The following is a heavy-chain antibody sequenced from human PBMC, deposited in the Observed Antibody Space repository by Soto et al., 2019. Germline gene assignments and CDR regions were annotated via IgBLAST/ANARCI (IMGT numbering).Heavy chain of an antibody. J-gene: IGHJ4*02. CDR1: GGSFSGYY. V-gene: IGHV4-34*01. CDR2: INHSGST. Sequence: QVQLQQWGAGLLKPSETLSLTCAVYGGSFSGYYWSWIRQPPGKGLEWIGEINHSGSTNYNPSLKSRVTISVDTSKNQFSLKLRSVTAADAAVNFCARIDGSGWFFHYWGQGTLVTVSS. CDR3: ARIDGSGWFFHY. D-gene: IGHD6-19*01.